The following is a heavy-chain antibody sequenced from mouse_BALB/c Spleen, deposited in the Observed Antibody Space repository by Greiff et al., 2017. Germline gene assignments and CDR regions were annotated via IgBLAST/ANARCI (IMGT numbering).Heavy chain of an antibody. CDR3: TRREYGPMDY. V-gene: IGHV1S81*02. D-gene: IGHD2-10*02. CDR1: GYTFTSYY. Sequence: QVQLKQPGAELVKPGASVKLSCKASGYTFTSYYMYWVKQRPGQGLEWIGGINPSNGGTNFNEKFKSKATLTVDKSSSTAYMQLSSLTSEDSAVYYCTRREYGPMDYWGQGTSVTVSS. J-gene: IGHJ4*01. CDR2: INPSNGGT.